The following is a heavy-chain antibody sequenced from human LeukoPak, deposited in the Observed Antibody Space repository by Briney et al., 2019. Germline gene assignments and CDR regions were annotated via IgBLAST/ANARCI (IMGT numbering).Heavy chain of an antibody. J-gene: IGHJ4*02. CDR2: INSDESVT. CDR3: VRSRFTTSSFDY. CDR1: GFTFSSSW. V-gene: IGHV3-74*03. D-gene: IGHD2-2*01. Sequence: PGGSLRLSCAASGFTFSSSWVQWVRQAPGQGLVWVSRINSDESVTTYTNSVKGRFTISRDNAKNTLYLQMNSLRAEDTAMYYCVRSRFTTSSFDYWGQGTLVTVSS.